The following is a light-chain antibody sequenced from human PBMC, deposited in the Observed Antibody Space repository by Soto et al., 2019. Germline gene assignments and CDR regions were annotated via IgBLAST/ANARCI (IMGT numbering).Light chain of an antibody. V-gene: IGKV1-39*01. Sequence: DVQMNQSPSSLSASVGDRVTITCRASQSISSYLNWYQQKPGKAPKLLIYAASSLQSGVPSRFSGSGSGADFTLTISSLQPEDFATYYCQQSSRTPITFGQGTRLEVK. CDR1: QSISSY. CDR2: AAS. J-gene: IGKJ5*01. CDR3: QQSSRTPIT.